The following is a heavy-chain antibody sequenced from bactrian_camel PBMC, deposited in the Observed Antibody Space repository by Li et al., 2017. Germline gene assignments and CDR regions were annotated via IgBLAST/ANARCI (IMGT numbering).Heavy chain of an antibody. D-gene: IGHD2*01. CDR3: AARHWSLSDYNY. V-gene: IGHV3S68*01. J-gene: IGHJ4*01. Sequence: HVQLVESGGGSVEVGGSMRLSCAASGYGDNGDNCMGRFRQAPGRAREMVSTMRSTDGTISYADSVKGRFTISRDKSWKMMYLQMNNLKTEDTAVYYCAARHWSLSDYNYWGQGTQVTVS. CDR1: GYGDNGDNC. CDR2: MRSTDGTI.